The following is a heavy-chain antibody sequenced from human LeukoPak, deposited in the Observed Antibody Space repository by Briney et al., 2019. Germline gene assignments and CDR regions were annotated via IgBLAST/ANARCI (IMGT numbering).Heavy chain of an antibody. V-gene: IGHV3-33*01. J-gene: IGHJ4*02. Sequence: GGSLRLSCAASGFTFSSYGMHWVRQAPGKGLEWVALIWNDGSNKKYGDSVKGRFTISRDNAKNTVYLQMNSLRAEDTAVYYCARRRPGHGIDYWGQGTLVTVSS. CDR1: GFTFSSYG. CDR3: ARRRPGHGIDY. CDR2: IWNDGSNK. D-gene: IGHD1-14*01.